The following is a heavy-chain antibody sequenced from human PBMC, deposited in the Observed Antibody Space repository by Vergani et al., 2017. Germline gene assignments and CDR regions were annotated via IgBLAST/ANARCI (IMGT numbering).Heavy chain of an antibody. J-gene: IGHJ6*02. V-gene: IGHV3-15*07. D-gene: IGHD2-21*01. CDR2: IKSTFDRGTT. CDR1: GFGFRNAW. Sequence: EVQLVESGGGIVKPGGSLRLSCVASGFGFRNAWMNWVRRTPGKGLEWVGRIKSTFDRGTTDYAAAVKGRFTISRDDSKNTLFLQMNGLKTEDIGVYYCTTDPRDCGDGSCYWLRDHHYYGMDVWGQGTTVTVSS. CDR3: TTDPRDCGDGSCYWLRDHHYYGMDV.